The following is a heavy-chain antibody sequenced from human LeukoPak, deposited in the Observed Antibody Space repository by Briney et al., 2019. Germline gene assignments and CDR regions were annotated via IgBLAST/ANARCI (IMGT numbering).Heavy chain of an antibody. Sequence: GGSLRLSCAASGFTFSSYGMHWVRQAPGKGLEWVAFIRYDGSNKYYADSVKGRFTISRDNSKNTLYLQMNSLRAEDTAVYYCAKFSGSGYDLDYYYYYMDVWGKGTTVTISS. J-gene: IGHJ6*03. CDR2: IRYDGSNK. CDR1: GFTFSSYG. V-gene: IGHV3-30*02. D-gene: IGHD5-12*01. CDR3: AKFSGSGYDLDYYYYYMDV.